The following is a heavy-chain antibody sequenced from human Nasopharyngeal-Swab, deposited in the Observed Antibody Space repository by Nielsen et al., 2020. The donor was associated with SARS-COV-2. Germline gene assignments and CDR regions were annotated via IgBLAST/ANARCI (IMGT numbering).Heavy chain of an antibody. CDR3: ARDQAYYYDSIGYPDY. CDR2: ISSSGSTI. Sequence: RQAPGKGLEWVSYISSSGSTIYYADSVKGRFTISRDNAKNSLYLQMNSLRAEDTAVYYCARDQAYYYDSIGYPDYWGQGTLVTVSS. V-gene: IGHV3-11*04. D-gene: IGHD3-22*01. J-gene: IGHJ4*02.